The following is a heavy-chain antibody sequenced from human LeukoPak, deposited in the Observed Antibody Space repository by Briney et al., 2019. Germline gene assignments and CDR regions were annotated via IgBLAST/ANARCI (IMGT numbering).Heavy chain of an antibody. CDR3: ARGGPGSFPFDP. Sequence: QTGGSLRLSCAASGFTFSSYGMHWVRQAPGKGLEWVAVIWYDGSNKYYADSVKGRFTISRDNSKNTLYLQMNSLRAEDTAVYYCARGGPGSFPFDPWGQGTLVTVSS. V-gene: IGHV3-33*01. CDR2: IWYDGSNK. J-gene: IGHJ5*02. CDR1: GFTFSSYG. D-gene: IGHD3-10*01.